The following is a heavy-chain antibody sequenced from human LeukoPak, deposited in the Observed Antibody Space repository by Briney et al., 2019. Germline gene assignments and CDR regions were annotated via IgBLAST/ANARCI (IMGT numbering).Heavy chain of an antibody. CDR1: GFTFTTSW. Sequence: AGGSLRLSGAASGFTFTTSWMSWARQAPGRALEWVSNIKEGGSDKFYVNSVKGRFTIFRDNVKNSLYLQMTSLRAEDTAVYYCARDQSRYGYNNFDSWGQGTLVTVSS. V-gene: IGHV3-7*01. CDR2: IKEGGSDK. D-gene: IGHD5-24*01. J-gene: IGHJ4*02. CDR3: ARDQSRYGYNNFDS.